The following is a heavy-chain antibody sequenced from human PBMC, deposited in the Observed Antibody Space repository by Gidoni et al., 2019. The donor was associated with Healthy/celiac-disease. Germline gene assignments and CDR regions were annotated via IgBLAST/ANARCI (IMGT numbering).Heavy chain of an antibody. D-gene: IGHD4-17*01. CDR3: ASNWGYDYGDSTPGLLHY. CDR2: IISGSSYI. Sequence: EVQLVEAGGGLVKPGGSLRLTGAASELTFSSYSMNWVRQAPGKGLEWVASIISGSSYIYYADSVKGRFTISRDNAKNSLYLQMTSMRAEDTAVYYCASNWGYDYGDSTPGLLHYWGQGTLVTVSS. CDR1: ELTFSSYS. V-gene: IGHV3-21*01. J-gene: IGHJ4*02.